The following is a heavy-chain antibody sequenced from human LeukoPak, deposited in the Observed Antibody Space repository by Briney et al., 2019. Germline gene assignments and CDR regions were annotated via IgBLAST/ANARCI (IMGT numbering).Heavy chain of an antibody. D-gene: IGHD6-6*01. CDR1: GGTFSSYA. CDR2: VIPIFGTA. CDR3: ARDNHSSSPGGYYYYYMDV. Sequence: SVKVSCKASGGTFSSYAISWVRQAPGQGLEWMGGVIPIFGTANYAQKFQGRVTITADKSTSTAYMELSSLRSEDTAVYYCARDNHSSSPGGYYYYYMDVWGKGTTVTVSS. J-gene: IGHJ6*03. V-gene: IGHV1-69*06.